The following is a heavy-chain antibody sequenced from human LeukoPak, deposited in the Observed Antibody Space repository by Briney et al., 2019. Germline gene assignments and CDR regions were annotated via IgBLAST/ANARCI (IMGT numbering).Heavy chain of an antibody. V-gene: IGHV5-51*01. CDR1: GYSFTTYW. CDR2: IYPHDSDT. D-gene: IGHD6-13*01. CDR3: ARHRGSSWFDAFDI. Sequence: PGESLKISCKGSGYSFTTYWIGWVRQMPGKGLEWMGLIYPHDSDTRYSPSFQGQVTISADKSISTAYLQWSSLKASDTAMYYCARHRGSSWFDAFDIWGQGTMVTVSS. J-gene: IGHJ3*02.